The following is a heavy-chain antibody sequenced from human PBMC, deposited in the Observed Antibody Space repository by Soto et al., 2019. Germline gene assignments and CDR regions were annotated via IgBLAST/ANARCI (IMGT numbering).Heavy chain of an antibody. CDR3: GRDRGYSSFDY. Sequence: GGSLSLSCSASGFTFSHYLMILVGQPPGKGLEWVANMKPDGGEINYVDSVKGRFTISRDNAKNSLYLQMNSLRVEDTAVYYCGRDRGYSSFDYWGQGTPVTVSS. J-gene: IGHJ4*02. CDR2: MKPDGGEI. D-gene: IGHD4-4*01. V-gene: IGHV3-7*03. CDR1: GFTFSHYL.